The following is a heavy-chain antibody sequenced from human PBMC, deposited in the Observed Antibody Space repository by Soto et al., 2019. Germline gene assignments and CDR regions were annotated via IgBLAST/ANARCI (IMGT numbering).Heavy chain of an antibody. J-gene: IGHJ1*01. CDR2: SIPTSGGT. D-gene: IGHD2-8*01. V-gene: IGHV1-2*02. CDR3: VTSPLFCPDGICTKYFQH. Sequence: QVQLVQSGAEVKKPGASVKVSCKTSGYTFTDYYIQWLRQAPGQGLEWMGWSIPTSGGTKYAQKFQARVSMTRDTSISKAYMELSSLRSDETAIYYCVTSPLFCPDGICTKYFQHWGQGTLVTVSS. CDR1: GYTFTDYY.